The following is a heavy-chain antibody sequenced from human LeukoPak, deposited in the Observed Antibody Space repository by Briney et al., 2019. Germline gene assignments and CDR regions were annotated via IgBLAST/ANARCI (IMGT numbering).Heavy chain of an antibody. D-gene: IGHD2-15*01. Sequence: GASVKVSCKASGYTFTSYYMHWVRQAPGQGLEWMGIINPSGGSTSCAQKFQGRVTMTRDTSTSTVYMELSSLRSEDTAVYYCARVWSGCSGGSCYSGSFYYYYYGMDVWGQGTTVTVSS. V-gene: IGHV1-46*01. J-gene: IGHJ6*02. CDR1: GYTFTSYY. CDR2: INPSGGST. CDR3: ARVWSGCSGGSCYSGSFYYYYYGMDV.